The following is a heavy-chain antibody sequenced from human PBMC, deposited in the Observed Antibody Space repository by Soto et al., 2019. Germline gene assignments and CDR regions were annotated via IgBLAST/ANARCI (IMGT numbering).Heavy chain of an antibody. J-gene: IGHJ4*02. V-gene: IGHV1-69*12. Sequence: QVQLVQSGAEVKKPGSSVKVSCKASGGTFSSYAISWVRQAPGQGLEWMGGIIPIFGTANYAQKFQGRVTITADESTSTAYMELGSLRSEDTAVYYCARAKGVCGGDCYSHFDYWGQGTLVTVSS. CDR1: GGTFSSYA. CDR2: IIPIFGTA. CDR3: ARAKGVCGGDCYSHFDY. D-gene: IGHD2-21*02.